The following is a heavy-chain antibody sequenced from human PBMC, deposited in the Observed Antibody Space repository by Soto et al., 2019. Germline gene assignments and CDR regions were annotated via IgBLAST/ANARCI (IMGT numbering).Heavy chain of an antibody. J-gene: IGHJ6*02. D-gene: IGHD3-9*01. V-gene: IGHV3-23*01. CDR3: AKDHLRYYDILTGYYLTGMDV. CDR1: GFTFSSYA. CDR2: ISGSGGST. Sequence: GGSLRLSCAASGFTFSSYAMSWVRQAPGKGLEWVSAISGSGGSTYYADSVKGRFTISRDNSKNTLYLQMNSLRAEDTAVYYCAKDHLRYYDILTGYYLTGMDVWGQGTTVTVSS.